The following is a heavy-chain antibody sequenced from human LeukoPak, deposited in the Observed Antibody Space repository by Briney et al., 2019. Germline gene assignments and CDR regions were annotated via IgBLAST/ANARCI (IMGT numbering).Heavy chain of an antibody. V-gene: IGHV4-34*01. J-gene: IGHJ4*01. Sequence: SETLSLTCAVYGGSFSGYYCSWLRQPPGKGLEWIGEINHSGSTNYNPSLKSRVTISVDTSKNQVSLKLSSVTAADTAVYYCARKRGVKYYFDYWGHGTLGTVSS. CDR3: ARKRGVKYYFDY. CDR2: INHSGST. CDR1: GGSFSGYY.